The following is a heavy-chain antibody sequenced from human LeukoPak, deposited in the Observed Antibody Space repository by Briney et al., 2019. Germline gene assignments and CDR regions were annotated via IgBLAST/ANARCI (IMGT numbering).Heavy chain of an antibody. CDR1: GFTFSSYA. CDR2: ISSNGGST. V-gene: IGHV3-64D*09. D-gene: IGHD6-19*01. J-gene: IGHJ4*02. Sequence: PGGSLRLSCSASGFTFSSYAMHWVRQAPGKGLEYVSVISSNGGSTYYADSVKGRFTISRDNSKNTLYLQMSSLRTEDTAVYYCVKNGIYGSGWSGGYFDYWGQGTLVTVSS. CDR3: VKNGIYGSGWSGGYFDY.